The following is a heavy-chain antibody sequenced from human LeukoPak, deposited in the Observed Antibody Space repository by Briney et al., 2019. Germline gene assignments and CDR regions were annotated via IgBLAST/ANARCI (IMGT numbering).Heavy chain of an antibody. D-gene: IGHD3-10*01. J-gene: IGHJ4*02. Sequence: VSCKAXGYTFTXXGISWVRQAPGQGLEWMGWISAYNGNTNYAQKLQGRVTMTTDTSTSTAYMELRSLRSDDTAVYYCARGRESSFDYWGQGTLVTVSS. CDR2: ISAYNGNT. CDR1: GYTFTXXG. CDR3: ARGRESSFDY. V-gene: IGHV1-18*01.